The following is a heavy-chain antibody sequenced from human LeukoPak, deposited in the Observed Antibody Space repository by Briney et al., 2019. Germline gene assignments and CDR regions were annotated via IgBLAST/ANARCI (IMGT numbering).Heavy chain of an antibody. CDR1: GGSVSSSSYY. CDR3: ARLRGAMTTVTSNFDY. Sequence: PSDTLSLTCTFSGGSVSSSSYYWVWIRQPPGKGLEWIGSIYYSGDTYYNSSLKSRVTISVDTSKNQFSLKLSSVTAADTAVYYCARLRGAMTTVTSNFDYWGQGTLVTVSS. V-gene: IGHV4-39*01. D-gene: IGHD4-17*01. J-gene: IGHJ4*02. CDR2: IYYSGDT.